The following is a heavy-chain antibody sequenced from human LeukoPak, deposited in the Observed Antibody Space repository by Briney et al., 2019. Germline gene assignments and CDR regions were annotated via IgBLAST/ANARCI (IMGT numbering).Heavy chain of an antibody. CDR2: IYTSGST. V-gene: IGHV4-4*07. CDR3: ARSYFGSGTFNGFDY. D-gene: IGHD3-10*01. CDR1: GGSISSYY. Sequence: SETLSLTCTVSGGSISSYYWSWIRQPAGKGLEWIGRIYTSGSTNHNPSLKSRVTMSVDTSKNQFSLKLSSVTAADTAVYYCARSYFGSGTFNGFDYWGQGTLVTVSS. J-gene: IGHJ4*02.